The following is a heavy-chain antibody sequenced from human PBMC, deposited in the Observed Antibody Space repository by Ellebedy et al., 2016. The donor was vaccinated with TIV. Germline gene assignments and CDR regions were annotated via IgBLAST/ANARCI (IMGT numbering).Heavy chain of an antibody. Sequence: ASVKVSXXASGYTSTSYDINWVRQATGQGLEWMGWMNPNSGNTGYAQKFQGRVTMTRNTSISTAYMELSSLRSEDTAVYYCARAESTSAGFDPWGQGTLVTVSS. V-gene: IGHV1-8*01. CDR2: MNPNSGNT. CDR3: ARAESTSAGFDP. D-gene: IGHD2/OR15-2a*01. CDR1: GYTSTSYD. J-gene: IGHJ5*02.